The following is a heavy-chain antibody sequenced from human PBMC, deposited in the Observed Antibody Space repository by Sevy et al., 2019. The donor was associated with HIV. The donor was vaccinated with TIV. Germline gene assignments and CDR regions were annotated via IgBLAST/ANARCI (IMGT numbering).Heavy chain of an antibody. CDR3: ARLSVYYYDSDGYYTTGNAFDI. D-gene: IGHD3-22*01. Sequence: GGSLRLSCAATGLTVNSNYMSWVRQAPGKRLEWVSIIYTGDNTYYTDSVKGRFTISRDNSKNTLYLQMNSLRAEDTAVYYCARLSVYYYDSDGYYTTGNAFDIWGQGTMVTVSS. J-gene: IGHJ3*02. CDR1: GLTVNSNY. V-gene: IGHV3-53*01. CDR2: IYTGDNT.